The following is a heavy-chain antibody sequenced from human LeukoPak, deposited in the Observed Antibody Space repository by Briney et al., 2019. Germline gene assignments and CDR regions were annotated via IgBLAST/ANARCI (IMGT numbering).Heavy chain of an antibody. Sequence: GGSLRLSCAASGFTFSIYAMSWVRQAPGKGLEWVSAISGSGGSTYYADSVKGRFTISRDNSKNTLYLQMNSLRAEDTAVYYCAKDGRVRGVIITLAIWGQGTLVTVSS. CDR3: AKDGRVRGVIITLAI. D-gene: IGHD3-10*01. CDR2: ISGSGGST. J-gene: IGHJ4*02. V-gene: IGHV3-23*01. CDR1: GFTFSIYA.